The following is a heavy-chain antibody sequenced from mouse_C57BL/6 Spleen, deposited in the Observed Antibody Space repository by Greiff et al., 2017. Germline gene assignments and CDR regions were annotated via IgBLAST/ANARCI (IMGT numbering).Heavy chain of an antibody. CDR2: IWSDGNT. J-gene: IGHJ4*01. CDR3: AILGHADYAIDY. Sequence: QVQLKESGPGLVAPSQSLSITCTVSGFSLTSYGVHWVRQPPGKGLEWLVVIWSDGNTTYNSALKSRLSISNDNSKSQVFLKMNSLQTDDTAIYYCAILGHADYAIDYWGQGTSVTVSS. V-gene: IGHV2-6*03. CDR1: GFSLTSYG. D-gene: IGHD4-1*01.